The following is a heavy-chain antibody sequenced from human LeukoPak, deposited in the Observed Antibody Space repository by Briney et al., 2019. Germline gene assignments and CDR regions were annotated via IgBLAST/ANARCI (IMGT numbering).Heavy chain of an antibody. V-gene: IGHV3-43*02. D-gene: IGHD5-18*01. CDR3: AKDHFRGYSYGGRGFDY. CDR2: ISGDGGST. Sequence: GGSLRLSCAASGFTFDDYAMHWVRQAPGKGLEWVSLISGDGGSTYYADSVKGQFTISRDNSKNSLYLQMNSLRTEDTALYYCAKDHFRGYSYGGRGFDYWGQGTLVTVSS. CDR1: GFTFDDYA. J-gene: IGHJ4*02.